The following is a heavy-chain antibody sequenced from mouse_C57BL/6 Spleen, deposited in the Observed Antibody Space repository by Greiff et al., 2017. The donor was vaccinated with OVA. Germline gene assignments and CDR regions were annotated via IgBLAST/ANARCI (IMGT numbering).Heavy chain of an antibody. CDR1: GYTFTSYW. CDR2: IDPSDSYT. J-gene: IGHJ3*01. Sequence: VKLQQPGAELVKPGASVKLSCKASGYTFTSYWMQWVKQRPGQGLEWIGEIDPSDSYTNYNQKFKGKATLTVDTSSSTAYMQLSSLTSEDSAVYYCARKYGYTWFAYWGQGTLVTVSA. CDR3: ARKYGYTWFAY. D-gene: IGHD2-2*01. V-gene: IGHV1-50*01.